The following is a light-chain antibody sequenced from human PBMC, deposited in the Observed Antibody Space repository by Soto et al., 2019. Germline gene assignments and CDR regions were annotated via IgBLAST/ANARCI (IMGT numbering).Light chain of an antibody. J-gene: IGLJ2*01. V-gene: IGLV2-14*01. CDR2: EVS. Sequence: QSALTQPASVSGSPGQSITISCTGTNTDVGVYNYVSWYQSHPGKAPELLIYEVSHRPSGVSSRFSGSKSGNVASLTISGLQTEDEADYYCSSITGSSTPVVFGGGTQLTVL. CDR3: SSITGSSTPVV. CDR1: NTDVGVYNY.